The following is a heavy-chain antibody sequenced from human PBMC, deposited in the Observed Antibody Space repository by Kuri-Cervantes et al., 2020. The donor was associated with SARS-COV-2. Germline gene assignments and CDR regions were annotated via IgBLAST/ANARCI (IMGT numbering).Heavy chain of an antibody. CDR3: ARDGPHWDFDS. J-gene: IGHJ4*02. Sequence: GESLKISCEASGFTFRSYGMVWVRQAPGKGLECVAFIWYDGSNKYYADSVKGRFSVSRDNSKNTLYLQMNSLRAEDTATYYCARDGPHWDFDSWGQGALVTVSS. V-gene: IGHV3-33*01. CDR1: GFTFRSYG. CDR2: IWYDGSNK. D-gene: IGHD3-16*01.